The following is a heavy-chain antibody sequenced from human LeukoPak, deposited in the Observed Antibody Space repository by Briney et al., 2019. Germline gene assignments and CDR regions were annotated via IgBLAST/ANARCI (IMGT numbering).Heavy chain of an antibody. V-gene: IGHV1-24*01. D-gene: IGHD1-26*01. Sequence: ASVKVSCKVSGYTLTELSMHWVRQVPGKGLEWMGGFDPEDGETIYAQKFQGRVTMTEDTSTDTAYMELSSLRSEDTAVYYCATSIFSGSYPYYFDYWGQGTLVTVSS. CDR3: ATSIFSGSYPYYFDY. J-gene: IGHJ4*02. CDR2: FDPEDGET. CDR1: GYTLTELS.